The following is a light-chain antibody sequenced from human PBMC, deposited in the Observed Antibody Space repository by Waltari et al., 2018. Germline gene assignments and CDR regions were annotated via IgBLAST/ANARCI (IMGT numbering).Light chain of an antibody. V-gene: IGKV1-16*02. CDR3: QQYKTYPFT. CDR1: QCISNN. J-gene: IGKJ3*01. CDR2: SAS. Sequence: DIQMTQSPSSLSASVGDRVTITCRASQCISNNLAWFQQKPGQAPEPLIYSASSLQSGVPSKFSGSGSGTDFTLTISSLQPEDFATYYCQQYKTYPFTFGPGTKLDI.